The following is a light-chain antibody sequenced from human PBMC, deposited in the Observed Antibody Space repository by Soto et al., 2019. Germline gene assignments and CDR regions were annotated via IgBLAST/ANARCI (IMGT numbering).Light chain of an antibody. Sequence: EIVMTRSQATLSVSPMKIAIVSCRASQSVSSNLAWYQQKPGQAPRLLIYGASTRATGIPARFSGGGSGTDFTLTISGLQPEDFATYYCQQSYSTPITFGGGTKVDIK. CDR1: QSVSSN. J-gene: IGKJ4*01. CDR2: GAS. CDR3: QQSYSTPIT. V-gene: IGKV3D-15*01.